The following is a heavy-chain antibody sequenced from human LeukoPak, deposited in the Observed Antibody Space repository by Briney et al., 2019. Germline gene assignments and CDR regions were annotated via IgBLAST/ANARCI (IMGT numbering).Heavy chain of an antibody. CDR1: GFTFSSYA. Sequence: GGSLRLSCAASGFTFSSYAMSWIRQAPGKGLEWVSAIGGSGDRTYYADSVKGRFTISRDNSKDTLYPQMNSLRAEDTALYYCAKESPADSYALSWGQGTLVTVSS. V-gene: IGHV3-23*01. CDR3: AKESPADSYALS. J-gene: IGHJ5*02. CDR2: IGGSGDRT. D-gene: IGHD5-18*01.